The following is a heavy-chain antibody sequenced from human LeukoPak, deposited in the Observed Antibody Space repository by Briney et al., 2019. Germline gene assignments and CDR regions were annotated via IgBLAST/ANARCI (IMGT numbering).Heavy chain of an antibody. D-gene: IGHD3-22*01. CDR3: AREVDDSSGYYSDY. CDR1: GYTFTGYY. CDR2: INPNSGGT. J-gene: IGHJ4*02. V-gene: IGHV1-2*02. Sequence: ASVKVSCKASGYTFTGYYIHWVRQAPGQGLEWMGWINPNSGGTNYAQKFQGRVTMTRDTSISTAYMELRRLRSDDRAVYYCAREVDDSSGYYSDYWGQGTLVTVSS.